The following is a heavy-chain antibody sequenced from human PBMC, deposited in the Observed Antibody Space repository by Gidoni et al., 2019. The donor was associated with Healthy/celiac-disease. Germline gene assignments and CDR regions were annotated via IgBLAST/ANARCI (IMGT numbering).Heavy chain of an antibody. CDR2: IYYSGST. V-gene: IGHV4-31*03. D-gene: IGHD3-9*01. J-gene: IGHJ5*02. CDR1: GGSISSGGYY. CDR3: AREHLTGGYAALVYNWFDP. Sequence: QVQLQESGPGLVKPSQTLSLTCTVSGGSISSGGYYWSWIRQHPGKGLEWIGYIYYSGSTYYNPSLKSRVTISVDTSKNQFSLKLSSVTAADTAVYYCAREHLTGGYAALVYNWFDPWGQGTLVTVSS.